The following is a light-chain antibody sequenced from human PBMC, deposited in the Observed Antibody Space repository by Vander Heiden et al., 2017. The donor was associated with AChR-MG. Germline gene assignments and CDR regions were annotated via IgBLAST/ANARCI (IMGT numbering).Light chain of an antibody. J-gene: IGKJ4*01. CDR2: DAS. Sequence: IVLTQSPATLSLSPGERATLSGRASQSVSSNLAWYQQKPGQAPRLLIYDASNRATGIPARFSGSGSGTDFTLTISSLEPEDFAVYYCQQRSNWPLTFGGGTKVEIK. V-gene: IGKV3-11*01. CDR3: QQRSNWPLT. CDR1: QSVSSN.